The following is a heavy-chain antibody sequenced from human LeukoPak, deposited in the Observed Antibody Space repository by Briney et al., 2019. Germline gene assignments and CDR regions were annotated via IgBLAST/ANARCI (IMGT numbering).Heavy chain of an antibody. Sequence: ASVKVSCKASGYTFTGYYMHWVRQAPGQGLEWMGWINPNSGGTNYAQKFQGWVTMTRDTSISTAYMELSRLRSDDTAVYYCARADLYYYGMDAWGKGTTVTVSS. V-gene: IGHV1-2*04. CDR3: ARADLYYYGMDA. CDR2: INPNSGGT. J-gene: IGHJ6*04. CDR1: GYTFTGYY.